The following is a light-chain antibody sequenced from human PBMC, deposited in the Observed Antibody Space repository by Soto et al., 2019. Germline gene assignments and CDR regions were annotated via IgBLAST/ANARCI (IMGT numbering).Light chain of an antibody. Sequence: HMSRSPSSLSASVGDRVISTCRASQTISSHLNWYQQKPGKAPKLLIYAASSLQSGVPSRFSGSGSGTDFTLTISSLQPEDFATYYCQQTYSTPITFGQGTRLEIK. J-gene: IGKJ5*01. CDR1: QTISSH. CDR3: QQTYSTPIT. CDR2: AAS. V-gene: IGKV1-39*01.